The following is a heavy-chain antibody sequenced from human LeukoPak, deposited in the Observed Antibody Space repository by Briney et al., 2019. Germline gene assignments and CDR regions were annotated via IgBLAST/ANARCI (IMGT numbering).Heavy chain of an antibody. Sequence: SETLSLTCAVYGGSFSGYYWSWIRQPPGKGLEWIGEINHSGSTNYNPSLKSRVTISVDTSKNQFSLWLSSVTAADTAVYYCARYTSGGLSYWGQGTLVTVSS. CDR3: ARYTSGGLSY. CDR2: INHSGST. J-gene: IGHJ4*02. CDR1: GGSFSGYY. D-gene: IGHD2-15*01. V-gene: IGHV4-34*01.